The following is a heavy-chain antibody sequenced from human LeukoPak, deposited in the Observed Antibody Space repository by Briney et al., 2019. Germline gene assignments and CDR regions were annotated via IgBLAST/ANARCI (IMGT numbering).Heavy chain of an antibody. Sequence: ASVKVSCKVSGYTLTELSMHWVRQAPGKGLEWMGGFDPEDGETIYAQKFQGRVTMTEDTSTDTAYMEPSSLRSEDTAVYYCATAPLAAAGRFDYWGQGTLVTVSS. D-gene: IGHD6-13*01. CDR1: GYTLTELS. V-gene: IGHV1-24*01. CDR3: ATAPLAAAGRFDY. CDR2: FDPEDGET. J-gene: IGHJ4*02.